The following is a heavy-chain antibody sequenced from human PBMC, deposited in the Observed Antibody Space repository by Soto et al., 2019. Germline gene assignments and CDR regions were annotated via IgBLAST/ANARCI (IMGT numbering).Heavy chain of an antibody. D-gene: IGHD2-8*02. J-gene: IGHJ5*02. V-gene: IGHV5-51*01. Sequence: EXLKISCQCSGYXFSSYWIAWVRQMPGKGLEWIGIIYPGDSDTRYSPSFQGQVTISVDKSITTAYLQWSSLKASYTAMCYCARGYCTATICDPWFDPWGQGTLGTVSS. CDR1: GYXFSSYW. CDR2: IYPGDSDT. CDR3: ARGYCTATICDPWFDP.